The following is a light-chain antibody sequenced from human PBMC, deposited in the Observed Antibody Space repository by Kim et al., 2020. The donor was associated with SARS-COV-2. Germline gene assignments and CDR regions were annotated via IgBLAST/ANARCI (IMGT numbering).Light chain of an antibody. J-gene: IGKJ2*01. V-gene: IGKV4-1*01. CDR2: WAS. Sequence: DIVMTQSPDSLAVSLGERATVNCKSSQSILYSSKSMNYLAWYQQKPGQSPKLLIYWASTRESGVPDRFIGSGSGTDFTLTISNLQAEDVAVYYCQQYYSIPYTFGQGTKLEI. CDR1: QSILYSSKSMNY. CDR3: QQYYSIPYT.